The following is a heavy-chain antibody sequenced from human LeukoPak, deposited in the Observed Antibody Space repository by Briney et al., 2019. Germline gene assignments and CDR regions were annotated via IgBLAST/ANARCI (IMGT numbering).Heavy chain of an antibody. CDR2: ISWKGGNI. CDR3: AKDVAAAGTGCDY. Sequence: GRSVRLSCAASGFTFDDYAMHWVRQAPGKGLEWVSWISWKGGNIGYADSVKGRFTIYRDNAKNSLYLQMNSLRAEDTALYYCAKDVAAAGTGCDYWDQGTMVTVSS. J-gene: IGHJ4*02. V-gene: IGHV3-9*01. D-gene: IGHD6-13*01. CDR1: GFTFDDYA.